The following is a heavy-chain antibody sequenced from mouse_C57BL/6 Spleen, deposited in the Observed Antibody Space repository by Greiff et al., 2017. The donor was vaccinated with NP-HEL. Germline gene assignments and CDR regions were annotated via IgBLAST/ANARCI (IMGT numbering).Heavy chain of an antibody. CDR1: GYAFSSSW. Sequence: VQGVESGPELVKPGASVKISCKASGYAFSSSWMNWVKQRPGQGLEWIGRIYPGDGDTNYNGKFKGKATLTADKSSSPAYMQLSSLTSEDSAVYFCAGYYGSTYWYFDVWGTGTTVTVSS. CDR3: AGYYGSTYWYFDV. J-gene: IGHJ1*03. D-gene: IGHD1-1*01. CDR2: IYPGDGDT. V-gene: IGHV1-82*01.